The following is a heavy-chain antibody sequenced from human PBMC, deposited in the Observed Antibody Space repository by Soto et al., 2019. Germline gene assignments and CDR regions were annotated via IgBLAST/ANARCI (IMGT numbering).Heavy chain of an antibody. Sequence: LSETLSLTCAVSGGSISSGGYSWSWIRQPPGKGLEWIGYIYHSGSTYYNPSLKSRVTISVDRSKNQFSLKLSSVTAADTAVYYCARGEYGSGSSSSLDYWGQGTLVTVSS. J-gene: IGHJ4*02. CDR3: ARGEYGSGSSSSLDY. CDR2: IYHSGST. CDR1: GGSISSGGYS. V-gene: IGHV4-30-2*01. D-gene: IGHD3-10*01.